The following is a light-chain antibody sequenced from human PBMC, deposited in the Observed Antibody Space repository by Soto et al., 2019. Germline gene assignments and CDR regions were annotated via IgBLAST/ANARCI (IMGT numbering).Light chain of an antibody. CDR2: DND. CDR1: SSNIGNNF. CDR3: GTWDSSLSAGV. J-gene: IGLJ2*01. Sequence: QSVLTQPPSVSAAPGQKVTISCSGSSSNIGNNFVSWYQQLPGTAPKLVIYDNDKRPLTIPDRFSGSKSGTSATLGITGLQTGDEADYYCGTWDSSLSAGVFGGGTNLTVL. V-gene: IGLV1-51*01.